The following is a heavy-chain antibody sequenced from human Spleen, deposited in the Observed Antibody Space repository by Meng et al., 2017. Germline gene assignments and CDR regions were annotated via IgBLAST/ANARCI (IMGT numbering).Heavy chain of an antibody. J-gene: IGHJ1*01. Sequence: SETLSLTCTVSGYSISSGYYWGWIRQPPGKGLEWIGEINQSGSASYNPSLKSRVTISVDTSKNQFSLKLTSVTAADTAVYYCAKTMLRGVVYFQHWGQGTLVTVSS. CDR2: INQSGSA. V-gene: IGHV4-38-2*02. CDR1: GYSISSGYY. D-gene: IGHD3-10*01. CDR3: AKTMLRGVVYFQH.